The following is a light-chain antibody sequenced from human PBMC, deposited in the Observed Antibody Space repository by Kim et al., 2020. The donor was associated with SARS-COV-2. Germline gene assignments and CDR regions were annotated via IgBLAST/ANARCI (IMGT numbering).Light chain of an antibody. CDR1: QSVDSW. V-gene: IGKV1-5*03. CDR3: KHYSSYPWT. Sequence: DIQMTQSPSTLSASGGDRVTITCRASQSVDSWLAWYQQKPGKAPKLLIYTASNLGGGVPSRFSGSGSGTEFTLTISSLQSDDFAIYYCKHYSSYPWTFGQGTKVDIK. CDR2: TAS. J-gene: IGKJ1*01.